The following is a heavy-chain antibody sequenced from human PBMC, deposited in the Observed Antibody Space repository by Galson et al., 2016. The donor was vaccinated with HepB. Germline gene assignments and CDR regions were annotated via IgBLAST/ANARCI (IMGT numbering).Heavy chain of an antibody. CDR3: ARDLSGRSGLDY. D-gene: IGHD3-10*01. J-gene: IGHJ4*02. Sequence: SLRLSCAASGFNFNNYALHWVRQAPGKGLDWVASISSDGNDRAYGVSGKGRFTVSRDNSKNTLYLQMNSLRAEDTAVYYCARDLSGRSGLDYWGQGTLVTVPS. V-gene: IGHV3-30*04. CDR1: GFNFNNYA. CDR2: ISSDGNDR.